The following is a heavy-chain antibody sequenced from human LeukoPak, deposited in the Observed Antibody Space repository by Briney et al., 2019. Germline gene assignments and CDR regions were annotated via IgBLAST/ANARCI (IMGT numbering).Heavy chain of an antibody. J-gene: IGHJ3*02. CDR1: GGSISSSNW. CDR3: ARDSYYYDSSGSPYAFDI. CDR2: IYHSGST. Sequence: SETLSLTCAVSGGSISSSNWWSWVRQPPGKGLEWIGEIYHSGSTNYNPSLKSRVTISVDKSKNQFSLKLSSVTAADTAVYYCARDSYYYDSSGSPYAFDIWGQGTMDTVSS. V-gene: IGHV4-4*02. D-gene: IGHD3-22*01.